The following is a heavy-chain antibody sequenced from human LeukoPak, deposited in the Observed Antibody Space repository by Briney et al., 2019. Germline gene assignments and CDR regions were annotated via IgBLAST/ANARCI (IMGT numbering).Heavy chain of an antibody. CDR1: GYTFTAYF. Sequence: ASVKVSCKASGYTFTAYFMHWVRQAPGQGLEWMGRINPNSGGTNYAQKFQGRVTMTRDTSITTAYMDLSRLTYDDTAVYYCARGGTEASSGDHWGQGTLVTVSS. J-gene: IGHJ4*02. D-gene: IGHD3-10*01. V-gene: IGHV1-2*06. CDR3: ARGGTEASSGDH. CDR2: INPNSGGT.